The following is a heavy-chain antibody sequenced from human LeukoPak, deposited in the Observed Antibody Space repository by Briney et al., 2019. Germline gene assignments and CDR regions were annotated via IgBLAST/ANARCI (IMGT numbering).Heavy chain of an antibody. V-gene: IGHV4-39*07. CDR1: GGSISTSSYY. D-gene: IGHD3-22*01. CDR2: VHHSGTT. CDR3: ARDDNSSGYYYWFVP. Sequence: SETLSLTCTVSGGSISTSSYYWGWIRQPPGKGLEWIGSVHHSGTTYNNPSLKNRVTISVDMSKNQFSLKLTSVTAADTAVYYCARDDNSSGYYYWFVPWGQGTLVTVSS. J-gene: IGHJ5*02.